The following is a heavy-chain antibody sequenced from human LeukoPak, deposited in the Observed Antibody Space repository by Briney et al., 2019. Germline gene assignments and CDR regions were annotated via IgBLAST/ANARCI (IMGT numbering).Heavy chain of an antibody. J-gene: IGHJ6*03. CDR1: GYTFTSYG. CDR2: ISAYNGNT. CDR3: ARDGLLWFGEPSGYYYMDV. D-gene: IGHD3-10*01. Sequence: ASVKVSCKASGYTFTSYGISWVRQAPGQGLEWMGWISAYNGNTNYAQKLQGRVTMTTDTSTSTAYMELRSLRSDDTAVYYCARDGLLWFGEPSGYYYMDVWGKGSTGTVSS. V-gene: IGHV1-18*01.